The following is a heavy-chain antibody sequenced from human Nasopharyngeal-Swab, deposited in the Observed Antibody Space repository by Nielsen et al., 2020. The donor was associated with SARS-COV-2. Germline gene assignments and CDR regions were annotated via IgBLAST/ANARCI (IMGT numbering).Heavy chain of an antibody. CDR3: ARESAGYCSGGSYYWRPFDI. D-gene: IGHD2-15*01. Sequence: SETLSLTCTVSGGSISSYYWRWIRQPPGKGLEWIGCVYYSGSTNYKLSLKSRVTISVDTTKNQFSLKLSSVTAADTAVYYCARESAGYCSGGSYYWRPFDIWGHVTRVTVSS. V-gene: IGHV4-59*12. J-gene: IGHJ3*02. CDR1: GGSISSYY. CDR2: VYYSGST.